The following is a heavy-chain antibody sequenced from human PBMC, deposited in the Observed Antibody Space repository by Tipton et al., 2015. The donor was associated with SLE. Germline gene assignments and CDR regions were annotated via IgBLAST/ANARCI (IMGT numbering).Heavy chain of an antibody. Sequence: TLSLTCAVYGGSFSGYYWSWIRQPPGKGLEWIGYIYYSGSTNYNPSLKSRVTISVDTSKNQFSLKLSSVTAADTAVYYCARVGSGWYTSAFDIWGQGTMVTVSS. CDR1: GGSFSGYY. J-gene: IGHJ3*02. CDR3: ARVGSGWYTSAFDI. V-gene: IGHV4-59*01. D-gene: IGHD6-19*01. CDR2: IYYSGST.